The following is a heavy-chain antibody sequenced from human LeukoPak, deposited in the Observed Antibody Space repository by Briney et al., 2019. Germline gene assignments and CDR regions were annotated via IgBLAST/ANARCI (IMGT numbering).Heavy chain of an antibody. V-gene: IGHV4-59*01. Sequence: PSETLSLTCTVSGGSISSYYWSWIRQPPGKGLEWIEYIYYSGSTNYNPSLKSRVTISVDTSKNQFSLKLSSVTAADTAVYYCARDRGSWYFDLWGRGTLVTVSS. CDR2: IYYSGST. CDR1: GGSISSYY. CDR3: ARDRGSWYFDL. D-gene: IGHD3-16*01. J-gene: IGHJ2*01.